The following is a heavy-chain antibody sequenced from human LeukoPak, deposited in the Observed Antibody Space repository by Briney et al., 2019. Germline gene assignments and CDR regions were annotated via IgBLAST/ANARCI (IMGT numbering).Heavy chain of an antibody. CDR1: GYIFTSYW. CDR2: IYPGDSDT. V-gene: IGHV5-51*01. Sequence: GESLKISCKGSGYIFTSYWIGWVRQMPGKGLEWMGIIYPGDSDTRYSPSFQGQVTISADKSISTAYLQWSSLKASDTAMYYCARATYYYDSSGYEDAFDIWGQGTMVTVSS. D-gene: IGHD3-22*01. CDR3: ARATYYYDSSGYEDAFDI. J-gene: IGHJ3*02.